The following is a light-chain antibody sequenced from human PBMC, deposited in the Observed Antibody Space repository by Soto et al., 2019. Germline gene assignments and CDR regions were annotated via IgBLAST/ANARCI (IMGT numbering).Light chain of an antibody. CDR1: TGAVTSANY. CDR3: LLYYGGAWV. Sequence: QAVVTQEPSLTVSPGGTVTLTCASGTGAVTSANYPHWFQQKPGRAPRALIYSITNKQFWTPARFSGSLLGGKAALTLSGVQPEDEADYYCLLYYGGAWVFGGGTKLTVL. CDR2: SIT. V-gene: IGLV7-43*01. J-gene: IGLJ3*02.